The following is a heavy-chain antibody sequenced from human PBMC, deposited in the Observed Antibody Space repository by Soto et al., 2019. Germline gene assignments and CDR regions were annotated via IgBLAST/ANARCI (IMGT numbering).Heavy chain of an antibody. D-gene: IGHD5-18*01. Sequence: QVQLVESGGCVVQPGRSLRLSCAASGFTFSSYGMHWVGQAPGKGLEWVAVIWYDGSNKYYADSVKGRFTISRDNSKNTLYLQMNSLRAEGTAVYYCARDDDTAMVNYWGQGTLVTVSS. CDR2: IWYDGSNK. J-gene: IGHJ4*02. CDR3: ARDDDTAMVNY. CDR1: GFTFSSYG. V-gene: IGHV3-33*01.